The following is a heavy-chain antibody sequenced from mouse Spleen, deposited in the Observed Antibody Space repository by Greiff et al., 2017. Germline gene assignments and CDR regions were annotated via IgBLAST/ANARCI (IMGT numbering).Heavy chain of an antibody. J-gene: IGHJ2*01. CDR2: ISYDGSN. V-gene: IGHV3-6*01. CDR1: GYSITSGYY. CDR3: AREVGHYFDY. D-gene: IGHD1-1*02. Sequence: VQLQQSGPGLVKPSQSLSLTCSVTGYSITSGYYWNWIRQFPGNKLEWMGYISYDGSNNYNPSLKNRISITRDTSKNQFFLKLNSVTTEDTATYYCAREVGHYFDYWGQGTTLTVSS.